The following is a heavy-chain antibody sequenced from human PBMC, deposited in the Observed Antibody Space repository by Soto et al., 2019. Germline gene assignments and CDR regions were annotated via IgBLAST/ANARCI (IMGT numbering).Heavy chain of an antibody. CDR2: ISYDGSNK. D-gene: IGHD3-10*01. Sequence: GGSLRLSCAASGFTFSSYAMHWVRQAPGKGLEWVAVISYDGSNKYYADSVKGRFTISRDNSKNTLYLQMNSLRAEDTAVYYCARDLRVLLWFGELFYWGQGXLVTVYS. V-gene: IGHV3-30-3*01. J-gene: IGHJ4*02. CDR3: ARDLRVLLWFGELFY. CDR1: GFTFSSYA.